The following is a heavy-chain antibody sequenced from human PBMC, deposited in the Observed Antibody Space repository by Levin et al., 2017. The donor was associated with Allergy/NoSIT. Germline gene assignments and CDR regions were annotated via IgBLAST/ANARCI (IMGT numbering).Heavy chain of an antibody. Sequence: PSETLSLTCTVSGGSISSSISYWGWIRQAPGKGLEWIGSIYNSGSTYYNPSLKSRVTTSVDTSKNQFSLKLSSVTAADTAVYYCARQCYDILTGYYNFDYWGQGTLVTVSS. CDR3: ARQCYDILTGYYNFDY. CDR2: IYNSGST. V-gene: IGHV4-39*01. D-gene: IGHD3-9*01. J-gene: IGHJ4*02. CDR1: GGSISSSISY.